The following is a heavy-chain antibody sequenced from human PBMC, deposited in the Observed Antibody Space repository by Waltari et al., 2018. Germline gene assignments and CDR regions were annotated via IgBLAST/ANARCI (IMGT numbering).Heavy chain of an antibody. D-gene: IGHD3-22*01. J-gene: IGHJ5*02. V-gene: IGHV3-48*03. CDR3: ARGDSSGYYGWFDP. CDR1: GCTFRRYE. CDR2: ISSSGSTI. Sequence: EVQLVESGGGLEQPGGSMRISCAASGCTFRRYEMKWVRTAPGKGLEWVSYISSSGSTIYYADSVKGRFTISRDNAKNSLYLQMNSLRAEDTAVYYCARGDSSGYYGWFDPWGQGTLVTVSS.